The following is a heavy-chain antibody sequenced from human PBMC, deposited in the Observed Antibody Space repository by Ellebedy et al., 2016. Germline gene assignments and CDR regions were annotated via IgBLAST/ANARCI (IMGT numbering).Heavy chain of an antibody. J-gene: IGHJ4*02. Sequence: ASVKVSXKASGYTFTSYDINWVRQATGQGLEWMGWMNPNSGNTGYAQKLQGRVTMTTDTSTSTAYMELRSLRSDDTAVYYCARDLGYSSGWYDWGQGTLVTVSS. CDR2: MNPNSGNT. V-gene: IGHV1-8*01. CDR3: ARDLGYSSGWYD. D-gene: IGHD6-19*01. CDR1: GYTFTSYD.